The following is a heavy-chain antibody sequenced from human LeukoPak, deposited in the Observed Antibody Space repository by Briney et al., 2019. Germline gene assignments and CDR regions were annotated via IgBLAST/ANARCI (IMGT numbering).Heavy chain of an antibody. CDR2: IYYSDST. CDR3: ARFPGGAEYRHYYYMDV. Sequence: SETLSLTCTVSGGSINNYFWSWIRQPPGKGLECIACIYYSDSTNYKPSLKSRVTVSVGTSKNQFSLKLSSVTAADTAVYYCARFPGGAEYRHYYYMDVWGTGTTVTVSS. D-gene: IGHD1-14*01. CDR1: GGSINNYF. J-gene: IGHJ6*03. V-gene: IGHV4-59*01.